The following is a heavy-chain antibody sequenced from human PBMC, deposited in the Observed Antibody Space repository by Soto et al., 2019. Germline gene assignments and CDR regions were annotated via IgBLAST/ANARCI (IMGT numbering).Heavy chain of an antibody. CDR1: GYSFTSYW. J-gene: IGHJ5*02. V-gene: IGHV5-51*01. CDR3: AITVMRSTHTGWGDT. CDR2: FYPGDSDT. Sequence: GESLKVSCKGSGYSFTSYWIGWVRHMPVKGLESMGIFYPGDSDTRYSPSFQGQVTISADKSISTAYLQWSSLKASDTAMYYWAITVMRSTHTGWGDTLCQEAMATVSS. D-gene: IGHD2-2*01.